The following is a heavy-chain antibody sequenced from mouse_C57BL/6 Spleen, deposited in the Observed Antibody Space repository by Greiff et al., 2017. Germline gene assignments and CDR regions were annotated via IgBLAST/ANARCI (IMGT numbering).Heavy chain of an antibody. CDR1: GFTFSSYT. J-gene: IGHJ1*03. CDR3: SRHRDYYGSSWYFDV. D-gene: IGHD1-1*01. CDR2: ISGGGGNT. Sequence: EVNVVESGGGLVKPGGSLKLSCAASGFTFSSYTMSWVRQTPEKRLEWVATISGGGGNTYYPDSVKGRFTISRDNAKNTLYLQRSSLRSEDTALYYYSRHRDYYGSSWYFDVWGTGTTVTVSS. V-gene: IGHV5-9*01.